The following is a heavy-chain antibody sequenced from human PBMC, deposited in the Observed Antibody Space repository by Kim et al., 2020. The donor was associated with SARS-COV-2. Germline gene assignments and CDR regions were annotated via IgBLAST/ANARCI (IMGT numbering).Heavy chain of an antibody. CDR2: ISGSGGST. CDR3: AKGGVAARFDY. CDR1: GFTFSSYA. D-gene: IGHD3-10*01. Sequence: GGSLRLSCAASGFTFSSYAMSWVRQTPGKGLEWVSGISGSGGSTYYADSVKGRFTISRDNSKSTLYLQMSSLRAEDTAVYYCAKGGVAARFDYWGQGTLVTVS. J-gene: IGHJ4*02. V-gene: IGHV3-23*01.